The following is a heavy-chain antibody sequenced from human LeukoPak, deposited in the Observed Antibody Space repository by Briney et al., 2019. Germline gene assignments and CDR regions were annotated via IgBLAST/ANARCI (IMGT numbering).Heavy chain of an antibody. CDR1: GGSINNYY. V-gene: IGHV4-59*01. CDR3: ARDPGGGSPFDY. Sequence: SETLSLNCTVSGGSINNYYWSWIRQPPGQGLEWIGYIYYSGSTNYNPSLKSRVTISVATSKNQFSLKLSSVTAADTAVYYCARDPGGGSPFDYWGQGTLVTVSS. J-gene: IGHJ4*02. CDR2: IYYSGST. D-gene: IGHD2-15*01.